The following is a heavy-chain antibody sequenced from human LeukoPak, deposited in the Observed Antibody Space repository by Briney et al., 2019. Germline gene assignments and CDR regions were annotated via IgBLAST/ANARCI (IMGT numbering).Heavy chain of an antibody. Sequence: GGSLRLSCAASGFTFSSYVMSWVRQAPGKGLEWVSTITGTGGSTYYADSVKGRFTISRDNSKNTLYLQMNSLRAEDTAVYYCAKSMTMIVVVDNFDYWGQGTVVTVSS. CDR2: ITGTGGST. V-gene: IGHV3-23*01. J-gene: IGHJ4*02. CDR1: GFTFSSYV. D-gene: IGHD3-22*01. CDR3: AKSMTMIVVVDNFDY.